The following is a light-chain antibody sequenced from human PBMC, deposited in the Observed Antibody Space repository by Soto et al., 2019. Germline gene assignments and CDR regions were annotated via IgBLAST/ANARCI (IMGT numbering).Light chain of an antibody. CDR2: DVT. CDR3: CSYADTYTYV. Sequence: QSALTQPRSVSGSPGQSVTISCTGTTSDVGGYNFVSWYQQHPGNAPKLMIYDVTKRPSGIPDRFSGSKSGNTASLTISGPQAEDEADYYCCSYADTYTYVFGPGTKLTVL. V-gene: IGLV2-11*01. J-gene: IGLJ1*01. CDR1: TSDVGGYNF.